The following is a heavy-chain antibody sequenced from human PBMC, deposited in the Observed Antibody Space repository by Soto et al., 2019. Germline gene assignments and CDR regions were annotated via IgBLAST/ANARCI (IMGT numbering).Heavy chain of an antibody. CDR2: IYNSGST. V-gene: IGHV4-59*08. J-gene: IGHJ4*02. Sequence: QVQLQESGPGLVKPSETLSLTCTVSGGSITGFYWSWIRQFPGKGLEWIGYIYNSGSTNYNPSLKSRVTTSADTPKPQVSLKLSSVTAADTAVYYCAGQSGDRGIYHARAFDYWGQGTLVTVSS. D-gene: IGHD1-26*01. CDR3: AGQSGDRGIYHARAFDY. CDR1: GGSITGFY.